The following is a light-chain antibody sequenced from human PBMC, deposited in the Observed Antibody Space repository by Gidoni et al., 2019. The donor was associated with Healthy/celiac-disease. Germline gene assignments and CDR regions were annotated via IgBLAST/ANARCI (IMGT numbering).Light chain of an antibody. V-gene: IGKV3-20*01. CDR1: QSVSSSY. CDR2: GAS. Sequence: DIVFTQSPGTLSLSPGERATLSCRASQSVSSSYLAWYQQKPGQVSRLLIYGASSRATGIPDRFSGSGSGTDFTLIISRLEPEDFAVYYCQQYGSSPLTWTFGQGTKVEIK. CDR3: QQYGSSPLTWT. J-gene: IGKJ1*01.